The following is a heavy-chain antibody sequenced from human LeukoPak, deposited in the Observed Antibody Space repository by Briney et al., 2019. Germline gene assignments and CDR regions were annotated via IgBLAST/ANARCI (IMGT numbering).Heavy chain of an antibody. CDR3: ARPAYRGVGRYFDL. V-gene: IGHV3-23*01. D-gene: IGHD3-10*01. J-gene: IGHJ2*01. CDR1: GFTFSNYA. CDR2: LSGSGDNT. Sequence: RTGGSLRLSCAASGFTFSNYAMSWVRQAPGKGLEWVSALSGSGDNTYYADSVKGRFTISRDNSKNTLYLQMNSLRAEDTALYYCARPAYRGVGRYFDLWGRGSLVTVSS.